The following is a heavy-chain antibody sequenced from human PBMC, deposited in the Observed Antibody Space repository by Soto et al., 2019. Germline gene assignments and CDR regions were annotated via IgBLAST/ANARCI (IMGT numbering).Heavy chain of an antibody. D-gene: IGHD2-15*01. CDR3: SRDPGCSGCICYSES. J-gene: IGHJ5*02. Sequence: SVKVSCKASGGTFSSYAISWVRQAPGQGLEWMGGIIPIFGTANYAQKFQGRVTITADESTSTAYMELSSLRSEDTAVYYCSRDPGCSGCICYSESWGQGTLVTVSS. V-gene: IGHV1-69*13. CDR2: IIPIFGTA. CDR1: GGTFSSYA.